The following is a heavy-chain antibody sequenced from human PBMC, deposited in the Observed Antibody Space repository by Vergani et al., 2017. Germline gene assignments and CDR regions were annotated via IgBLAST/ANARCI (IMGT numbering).Heavy chain of an antibody. D-gene: IGHD3-16*01. CDR1: GFTFSSYG. J-gene: IGHJ5*02. CDR3: ARGGNEKWFDA. Sequence: QVQLVESEGGVVQPGRSLTLSCVASGFTFSSYGMHWVRQAPGKGLEWVAVIWYDGSNKYYGDSVKGRFTISRDNSKNTLYLQMNSLRVEDTAVYYCARGGNEKWFDAWGQGTLVTVSS. CDR2: IWYDGSNK. V-gene: IGHV3-33*01.